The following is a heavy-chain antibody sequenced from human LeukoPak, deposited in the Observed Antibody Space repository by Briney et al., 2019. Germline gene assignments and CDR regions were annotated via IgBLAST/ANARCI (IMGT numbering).Heavy chain of an antibody. CDR1: GGSFSGYY. CDR3: ARDRYYYDSSGSIYFDY. CDR2: VNHSGST. D-gene: IGHD3-22*01. J-gene: IGHJ4*02. Sequence: SETLSLTCAVYGGSFSGYYWSWIRQPPGKGLEWIGEVNHSGSTNYNPSLKSRVTISVDTSKNQFSLKLSPVTAADTAVYYCARDRYYYDSSGSIYFDYWGQGTLVTVSS. V-gene: IGHV4-34*01.